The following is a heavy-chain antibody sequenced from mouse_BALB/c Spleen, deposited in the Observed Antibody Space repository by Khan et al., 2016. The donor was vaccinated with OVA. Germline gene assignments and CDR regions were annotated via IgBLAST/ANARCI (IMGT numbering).Heavy chain of an antibody. CDR1: GYTFTSYW. CDR3: ARIKKIVATYFAY. Sequence: QVRLQQSGAELVKAGASVKMSCKASGYTFTSYWMHWVKQRLGQGLEWFAETNPTNGRTYYNEKFKSKATQTVDNSSSTAYMLLSGLTFEDSAVYYGARIKKIVATYFAYWGQGTTLPVSS. J-gene: IGHJ2*01. V-gene: IGHV1S81*02. D-gene: IGHD1-1*01. CDR2: TNPTNGRT.